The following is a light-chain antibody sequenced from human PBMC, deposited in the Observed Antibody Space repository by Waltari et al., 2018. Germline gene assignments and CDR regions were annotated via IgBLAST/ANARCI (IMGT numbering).Light chain of an antibody. Sequence: QSVLTQPPSVSGAPGQRVTISCTGGSSNIGADYDVHWYQQLPGTAPNLLIFDTTKPPSGVPNRLSGSKSGTSAFLAITGLQPEDGADYYCQSYDSSLSGWRVFGTGTKVTVL. CDR3: QSYDSSLSGWRV. CDR2: DTT. V-gene: IGLV1-40*01. CDR1: SSNIGADYD. J-gene: IGLJ1*01.